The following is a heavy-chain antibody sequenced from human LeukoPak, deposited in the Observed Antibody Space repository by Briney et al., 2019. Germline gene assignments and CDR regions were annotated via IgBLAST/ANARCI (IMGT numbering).Heavy chain of an antibody. CDR1: GFTFSSYA. CDR3: AKVETAAAATLRGFDY. Sequence: GGSLRLSCAASGFTFSSYAMSWVRQAPGKGLEWVSSICGSGGSTYYADSVKGRFTISRDNSKNTLYLQMNSLRAEDTAVYYCAKVETAAAATLRGFDYWGQGTLVTVSS. V-gene: IGHV3-23*01. CDR2: ICGSGGST. D-gene: IGHD6-13*01. J-gene: IGHJ4*02.